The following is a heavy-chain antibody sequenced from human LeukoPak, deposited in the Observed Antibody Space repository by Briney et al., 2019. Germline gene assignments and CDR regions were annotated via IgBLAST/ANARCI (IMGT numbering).Heavy chain of an antibody. CDR1: GGSISSSGHS. D-gene: IGHD6-19*01. CDR2: IFYSGST. J-gene: IGHJ4*02. Sequence: SETLSLTCTVSGGSISSSGHSWGWIRQPPGKGLEWIGSIFYSGSTYYNASLKSRVTISVDTSKNHFSLKLSSVTSADTAVYYCARRSSGGGLFDYWGQGTLVTVSS. CDR3: ARRSSGGGLFDY. V-gene: IGHV4-39*02.